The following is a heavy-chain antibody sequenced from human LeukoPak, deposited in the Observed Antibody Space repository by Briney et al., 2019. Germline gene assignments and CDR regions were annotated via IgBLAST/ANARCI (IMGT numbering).Heavy chain of an antibody. D-gene: IGHD3-9*01. CDR1: GFTFSSYW. Sequence: GGSLRLSCAASGFTFSSYWMSWVRQAPGKGLEWVANIKQDGNEKYYVDSVKGRFTISRDNAKNSLYLHMNSLRAEDTAVYYCARDDFVSGHDILTAYFYYYYMDVWGKGTTVTVSS. CDR2: IKQDGNEK. CDR3: ARDDFVSGHDILTAYFYYYYMDV. J-gene: IGHJ6*03. V-gene: IGHV3-7*01.